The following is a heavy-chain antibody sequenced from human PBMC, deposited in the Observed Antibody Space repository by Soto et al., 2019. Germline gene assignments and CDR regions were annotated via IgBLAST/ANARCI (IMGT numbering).Heavy chain of an antibody. CDR2: IYYSGST. CDR1: GGSVSSGSYY. CDR3: ARDYRLHDYSNFDH. J-gene: IGHJ4*01. D-gene: IGHD4-4*01. V-gene: IGHV4-61*01. Sequence: SETLSLTCTVSGGSVSSGSYYWSWIRQPPGKGLEWIGYIYYSGSTSYNPSLKSRVTLSVNTAKDQFSLKLRPVTAADTAVYYCARDYRLHDYSNFDHWGQGTLVTVSS.